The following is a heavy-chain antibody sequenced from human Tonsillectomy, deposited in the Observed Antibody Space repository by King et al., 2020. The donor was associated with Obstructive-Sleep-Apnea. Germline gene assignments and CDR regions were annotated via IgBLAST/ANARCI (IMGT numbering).Heavy chain of an antibody. Sequence: VQLQQWGAGLLKPSETLSLTCAVYGGSFSGYYWSWIRQPSGKGLEWIGEINHSGSTNYNPSLKSRVTISVDTSKNQFSLKLSSVTAADTAVYYCARARETKFDYWGQGTLVTVSS. D-gene: IGHD5-24*01. CDR2: INHSGST. CDR3: ARARETKFDY. V-gene: IGHV4-34*01. J-gene: IGHJ4*02. CDR1: GGSFSGYY.